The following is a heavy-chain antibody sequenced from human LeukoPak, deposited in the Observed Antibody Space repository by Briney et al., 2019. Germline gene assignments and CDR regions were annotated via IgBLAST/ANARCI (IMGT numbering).Heavy chain of an antibody. CDR3: ARAQVYCSGGGCPYFDY. CDR2: INPNSGGT. J-gene: IGHJ4*02. V-gene: IGHV1-2*02. Sequence: ASVKVSCKASGYTFTGYYMHWVRQAPGQGLEWMGWINPNSGGTNYAQKFQGRITMTRDTSISTAYMELSRLRSDDTAVYYCARAQVYCSGGGCPYFDYWGQGTLVTVSS. D-gene: IGHD2-15*01. CDR1: GYTFTGYY.